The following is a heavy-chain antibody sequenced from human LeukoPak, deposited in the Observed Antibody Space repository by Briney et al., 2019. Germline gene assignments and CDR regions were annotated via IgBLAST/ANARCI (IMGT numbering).Heavy chain of an antibody. V-gene: IGHV3-48*03. CDR2: INTSGRTI. Sequence: PGGSLRLSCAASGFTFSSYEMNWVRQAPGKGLEWVSYINTSGRTIYYADSVKGRFAISRDNAKNSLYLQMNSLRAEDTAVYYCARVRRLVWFDYWGQGTLVTVSS. J-gene: IGHJ4*02. CDR1: GFTFSSYE. D-gene: IGHD3-9*01. CDR3: ARVRRLVWFDY.